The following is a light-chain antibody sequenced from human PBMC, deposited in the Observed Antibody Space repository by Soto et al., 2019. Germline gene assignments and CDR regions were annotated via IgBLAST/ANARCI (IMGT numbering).Light chain of an antibody. Sequence: DIQMTQSTSSVSASVGDRVTITCRASQHISTWLTWYQQKPGKAPKLLIYAASILQSGVPSRFSGSGSGTDFTLTISGLQPEDLATYYCQQANSFPGTFGGGTKVDIK. V-gene: IGKV1-12*01. J-gene: IGKJ4*01. CDR3: QQANSFPGT. CDR1: QHISTW. CDR2: AAS.